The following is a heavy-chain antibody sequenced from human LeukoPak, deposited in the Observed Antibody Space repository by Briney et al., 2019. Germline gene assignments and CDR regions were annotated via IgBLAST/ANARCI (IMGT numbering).Heavy chain of an antibody. Sequence: GGSLRFSCAASGFIFSAYGMHWVRQAPGKGPEWVAFIRYDGNYKYYADSVKGRFTISRDNSKNTLYLQMNSLRAEDTAVYYCAKDGSSWYDYWGQGTLVTVSS. D-gene: IGHD6-13*01. J-gene: IGHJ4*02. CDR1: GFIFSAYG. CDR3: AKDGSSWYDY. CDR2: IRYDGNYK. V-gene: IGHV3-30*02.